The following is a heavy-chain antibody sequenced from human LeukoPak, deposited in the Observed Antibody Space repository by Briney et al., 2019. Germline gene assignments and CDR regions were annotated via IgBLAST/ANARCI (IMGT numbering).Heavy chain of an antibody. V-gene: IGHV4-34*01. Sequence: PSETLSLTCAVYGGSFSGYYWSWIRQPPGKGLEWIGEINHSGSTNYNPSLKSRVTISVDTSKNQFSLILSSVTAADTAVYYCARSVEMATMIDYWGQGTLVTVSS. CDR1: GGSFSGYY. CDR2: INHSGST. J-gene: IGHJ4*02. D-gene: IGHD5-24*01. CDR3: ARSVEMATMIDY.